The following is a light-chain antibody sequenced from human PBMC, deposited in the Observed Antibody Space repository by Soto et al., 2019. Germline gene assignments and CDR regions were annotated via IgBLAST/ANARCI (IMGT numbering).Light chain of an antibody. CDR1: QTISSW. J-gene: IGKJ5*01. CDR2: KAS. Sequence: DIQMTQSPSTLSGSVGDRVTITCRASQTISSWLAWYQQKPGKAPKLXIYKASTLKSGVPSRFSGSGSGTEFTLTISSLQPDDFATYYCQQLKSNLITVGQGTRLEI. CDR3: QQLKSNLIT. V-gene: IGKV1-5*03.